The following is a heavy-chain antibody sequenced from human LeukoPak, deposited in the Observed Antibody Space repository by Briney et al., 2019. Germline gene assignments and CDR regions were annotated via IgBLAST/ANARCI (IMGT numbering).Heavy chain of an antibody. Sequence: SETLSLTCAVSGYSISSGYNCGWIRQPPGKGLEWVATVSHSGTTYYNPSLQSRVTVSIDASNNQFSLKLTSVTAADTAIYYCARFGSTSGRGFDPWGQGTLVTVSS. CDR1: GYSISSGYN. CDR3: ARFGSTSGRGFDP. V-gene: IGHV4-38-2*01. CDR2: VSHSGTT. J-gene: IGHJ5*02. D-gene: IGHD2-2*01.